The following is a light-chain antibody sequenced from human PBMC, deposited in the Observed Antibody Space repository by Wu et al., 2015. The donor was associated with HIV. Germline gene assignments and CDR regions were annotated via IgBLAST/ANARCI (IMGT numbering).Light chain of an antibody. J-gene: IGKJ1*01. CDR1: QSVGSH. Sequence: DIVLTQSPATLSASPGDRVTLSCRASQSVGSHLAWYQQKPGQAPRLLLYSVSTRATGVPARFSGSGSGTEFTLTISSMHSEDFGIYYCQQCDKWPPGPRTFGPGTKVEIK. CDR3: QQCDKWPPGPRT. CDR2: SVS. V-gene: IGKV3-15*01.